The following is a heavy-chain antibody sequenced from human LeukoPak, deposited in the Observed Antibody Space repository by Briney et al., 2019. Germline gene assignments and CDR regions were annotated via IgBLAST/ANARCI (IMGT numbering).Heavy chain of an antibody. V-gene: IGHV3-13*01. D-gene: IGHD6-19*01. Sequence: WGSLRLSCAASEFTFSIYDIHWVRQATGKGLEWVSAIGTAGDTYYPGSVKGRFTISRENAKNSLYLQMNSLRAGDTAVYYCARGRNRRYSSGWVFDYWGQGTLVTVSS. CDR2: IGTAGDT. CDR3: ARGRNRRYSSGWVFDY. J-gene: IGHJ4*02. CDR1: EFTFSIYD.